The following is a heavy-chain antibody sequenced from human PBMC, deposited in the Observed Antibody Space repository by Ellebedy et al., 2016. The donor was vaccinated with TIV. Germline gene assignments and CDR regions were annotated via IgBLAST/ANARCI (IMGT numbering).Heavy chain of an antibody. CDR1: GYSLTSFY. D-gene: IGHD2-2*01. V-gene: IGHV1-18*04. CDR3: ARLPCGSTSCGGEAFDI. CDR2: ISAYNVNT. J-gene: IGHJ3*02. Sequence: ASVKVSXXASGYSLTSFYLHWVRQAPGQGLEWMGWISAYNVNTNYAQKLQGRVTMTRDTSTSTAYMELRSLRSDDTAVYYCARLPCGSTSCGGEAFDIWGRGTMVTVSS.